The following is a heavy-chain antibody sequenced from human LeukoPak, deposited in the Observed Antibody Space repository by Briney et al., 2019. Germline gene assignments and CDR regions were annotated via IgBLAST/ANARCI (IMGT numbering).Heavy chain of an antibody. V-gene: IGHV3-30*03. CDR1: GFTFSSYG. D-gene: IGHD3-10*01. CDR2: ISYDGSNK. Sequence: GGSLRLSCAASGFTFSSYGMHWVRQAPGKGLEWVAVISYDGSNKYYADSVKGRFTISRDNSKNTLYLQMNSLRAEDTAVYYCARAPNGDGEFNADYWGQGTLVTVSS. J-gene: IGHJ4*02. CDR3: ARAPNGDGEFNADY.